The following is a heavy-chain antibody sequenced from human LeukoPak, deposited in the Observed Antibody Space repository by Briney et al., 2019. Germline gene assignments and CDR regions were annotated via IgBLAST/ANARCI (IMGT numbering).Heavy chain of an antibody. D-gene: IGHD3-22*01. V-gene: IGHV3-23*01. Sequence: PGGSLRLSCAASGFTFSSYAMSWVRQAPGKGLEWVSSISGSGASTYHADSVKGRFTISRDNSKNTLYLQMNSLRAEDTAVYYCAKDLSGYRGFFDYWGQGTLVTVSS. CDR2: ISGSGAST. J-gene: IGHJ4*02. CDR1: GFTFSSYA. CDR3: AKDLSGYRGFFDY.